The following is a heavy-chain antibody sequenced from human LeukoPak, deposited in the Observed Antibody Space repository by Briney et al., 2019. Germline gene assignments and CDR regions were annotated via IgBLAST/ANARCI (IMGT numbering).Heavy chain of an antibody. Sequence: PGGSLRLSCAASGFTFSSFGMHWVRQAPGKGLEWVAVIWFDGSKTYYSGSVKGRFTVSRDNSKNTLFLQMNSLRAEDTAVYCCARDPPFIIGTTFFDYWGQGTLVTVSS. CDR3: ARDPPFIIGTTFFDY. J-gene: IGHJ4*02. CDR1: GFTFSSFG. V-gene: IGHV3-33*01. CDR2: IWFDGSKT. D-gene: IGHD1-20*01.